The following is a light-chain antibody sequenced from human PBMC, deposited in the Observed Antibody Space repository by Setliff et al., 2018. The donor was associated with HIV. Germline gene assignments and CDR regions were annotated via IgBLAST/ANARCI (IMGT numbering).Light chain of an antibody. Sequence: QSVLTQPASVSGSPGQSITISCTGTSNDVGGYNYVSWYQQHPGKAPKLLIYDVTNRPSGVSHRFSGSKSGNTASPTISGLQADDEADYYCNSYTDSSTLVFGGGTKVTVL. V-gene: IGLV2-14*03. J-gene: IGLJ1*01. CDR2: DVT. CDR1: SNDVGGYNY. CDR3: NSYTDSSTLV.